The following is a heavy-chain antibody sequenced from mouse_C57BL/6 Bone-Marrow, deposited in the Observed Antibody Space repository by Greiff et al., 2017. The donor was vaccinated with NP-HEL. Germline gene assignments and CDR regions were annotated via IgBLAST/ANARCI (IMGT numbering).Heavy chain of an antibody. V-gene: IGHV1-82*01. J-gene: IGHJ3*01. D-gene: IGHD2-5*01. Sequence: VQLQESGPELVKPGASVKISCKASGYAFSSSWMNWVKQRPGKGLEWIGRIYPGDGDTNYNGKFKGKATLTADKSSSTAYMQLSSLTSEDSAVYFCARHSKGFAYWGQGTLVTVSA. CDR3: ARHSKGFAY. CDR1: GYAFSSSW. CDR2: IYPGDGDT.